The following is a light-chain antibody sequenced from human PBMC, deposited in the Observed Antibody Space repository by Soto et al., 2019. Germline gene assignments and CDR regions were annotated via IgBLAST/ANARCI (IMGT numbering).Light chain of an antibody. CDR2: AAS. V-gene: IGKV1-27*01. CDR1: QGIGIY. J-gene: IGKJ4*01. Sequence: DIQMTQSPSSLSVSFGDRVTMTCRASQGIGIYLAWFQQRPGNTPKLLIYAASTLQSGVPSRFSGSGSGTDFTLTISSLQPEDVAANYCQKYNSAPLTFGGGTRVEIK. CDR3: QKYNSAPLT.